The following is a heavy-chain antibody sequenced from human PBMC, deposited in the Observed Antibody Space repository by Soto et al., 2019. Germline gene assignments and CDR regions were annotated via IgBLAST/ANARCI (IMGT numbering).Heavy chain of an antibody. CDR1: GFTFSSYA. CDR3: AKEVVVESAGRSHYYYYGLDV. J-gene: IGHJ6*02. D-gene: IGHD2-2*01. V-gene: IGHV3-23*01. Sequence: PGGSLRLSCAASGFTFSSYAMTWVRQAPGKGLEWVSGISGSGAGRYYADSVQGRFTMSRDNSKNTLYLQMDSLRAEDTAVYYCAKEVVVESAGRSHYYYYGLDVWGQGTTVTVSS. CDR2: ISGSGAGR.